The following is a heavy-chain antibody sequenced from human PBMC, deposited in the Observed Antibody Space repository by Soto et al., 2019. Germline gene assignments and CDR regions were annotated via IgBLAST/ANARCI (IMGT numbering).Heavy chain of an antibody. CDR2: INPNSGGT. D-gene: IGHD4-17*01. CDR3: ARGRPIEDYGDYIFDY. J-gene: IGHJ4*02. V-gene: IGHV1-2*04. CDR1: GYTFTGYY. Sequence: ASVKVSCKASGYTFTGYYMHWVRQAPGQGLEWMGWINPNSGGTNYAQKFQGWVTMTRDTSISTAYMELSRLRSDDTAVYYCARGRPIEDYGDYIFDYWGQGTLVTVSS.